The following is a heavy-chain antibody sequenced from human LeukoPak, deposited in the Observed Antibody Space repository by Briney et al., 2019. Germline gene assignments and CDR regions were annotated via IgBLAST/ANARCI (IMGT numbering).Heavy chain of an antibody. V-gene: IGHV3-73*01. CDR1: GFTFSGSA. CDR3: ARVSSTSSHFDN. Sequence: GGSLRLSCAASGFTFSGSAMHWVRQASGKGLEWVGRIRSKANSYATAYAASVKGRFTISRDDSKNTAYLQMNSLKTEDTALYYCARVSSTSSHFDNWGQGTLVTVSS. D-gene: IGHD2-2*01. CDR2: IRSKANSYAT. J-gene: IGHJ5*02.